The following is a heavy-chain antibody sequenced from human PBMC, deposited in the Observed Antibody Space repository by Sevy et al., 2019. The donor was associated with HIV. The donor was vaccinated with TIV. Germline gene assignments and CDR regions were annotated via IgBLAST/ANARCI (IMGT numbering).Heavy chain of an antibody. V-gene: IGHV3-23*01. D-gene: IGHD6-19*01. Sequence: GSLRLSCAASGFMFSNHAMSWVRQAPGKGLEWLSSISGRSGVTTYYANSVNGRFTISRDNSQNTLFLQLGRLRAEDTAIYYCAKDLLTVAGNFDYWGQGTLVTVSS. J-gene: IGHJ4*02. CDR1: GFMFSNHA. CDR3: AKDLLTVAGNFDY. CDR2: ISGRSGVTT.